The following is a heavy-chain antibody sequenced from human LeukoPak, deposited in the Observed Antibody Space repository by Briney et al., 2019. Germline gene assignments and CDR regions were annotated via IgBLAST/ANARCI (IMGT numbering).Heavy chain of an antibody. CDR1: GFTFSSYS. CDR2: ISGSGGST. J-gene: IGHJ4*02. Sequence: PGGSLRLSCAASGFTFSSYSMNWVRQAPGKGLEWVSAISGSGGSTYYADSVKGRFTISRDNSKNTLYLQMNSLRAEDTAVYYCAKDPLIVVVITEYYFDYWGQGTLVTVSS. CDR3: AKDPLIVVVITEYYFDY. V-gene: IGHV3-23*01. D-gene: IGHD3-22*01.